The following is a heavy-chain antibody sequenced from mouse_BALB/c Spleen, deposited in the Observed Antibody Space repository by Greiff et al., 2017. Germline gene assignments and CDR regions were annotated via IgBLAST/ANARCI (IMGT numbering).Heavy chain of an antibody. Sequence: EVQGVESGAELVRPGALVKLSCKASGFNIKDYYMHWVKQRPEQGLEWIGWIDPENGNTIYDPKFQGKASITADTSSNTAYLQLSSLTSEDTAVYYCARGGYDWFAYWGQGTLVTVSA. J-gene: IGHJ3*01. CDR3: ARGGYDWFAY. CDR1: GFNIKDYY. D-gene: IGHD2-2*01. CDR2: IDPENGNT. V-gene: IGHV14-1*02.